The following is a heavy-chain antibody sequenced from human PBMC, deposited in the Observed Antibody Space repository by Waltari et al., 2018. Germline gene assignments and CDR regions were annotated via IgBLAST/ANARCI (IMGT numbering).Heavy chain of an antibody. CDR3: GRGFYGYDY. CDR1: GYTFSDRY. J-gene: IGHJ4*02. CDR2: LSPSSGAT. V-gene: IGHV1-2*06. Sequence: QVQLVQSGAEVRQPGASVRVSCTASGYTFSDRYIHWVRQAPGQGLEWMGRLSPSSGATNDAQQFQGRVSMTRDTSISAVYMELSSLTSDDTAVYYCGRGFYGYDYWGQGTLVTVSS. D-gene: IGHD6-25*01.